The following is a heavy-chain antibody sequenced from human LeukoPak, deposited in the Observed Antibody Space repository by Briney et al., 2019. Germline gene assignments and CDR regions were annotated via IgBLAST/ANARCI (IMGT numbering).Heavy chain of an antibody. J-gene: IGHJ4*02. CDR2: FDPEDGET. CDR3: AKDRQYGDYGGGDFFDS. CDR1: GYTLTELS. V-gene: IGHV1-24*01. Sequence: ASVKVSCKVSGYTLTELSMHWVRQAPGKGLEWMGGFDPEDGETIYAQKFQGRVTMTEDTSTDTAYMELSSLRSEDTALYYCAKDRQYGDYGGGDFFDSWGQGTLVTVSS. D-gene: IGHD4-17*01.